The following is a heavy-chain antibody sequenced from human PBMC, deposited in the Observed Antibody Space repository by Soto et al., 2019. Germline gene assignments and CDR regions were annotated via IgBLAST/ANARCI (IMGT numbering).Heavy chain of an antibody. V-gene: IGHV3-30-3*01. D-gene: IGHD6-19*01. J-gene: IGHJ4*02. CDR1: GFTFNSYA. CDR2: ISYDGNSK. Sequence: QVQVVESGGGVVQPGRSLRLSCMASGFTFNSYAMHWVRQSPGKGLEWVAVISYDGNSKYYTDSVKGRFTISRDNSKNLLFLQMNNLRPEYTSLYCCARTGLQWLANYYFDSCGQGTLVTVSS. CDR3: ARTGLQWLANYYFDS.